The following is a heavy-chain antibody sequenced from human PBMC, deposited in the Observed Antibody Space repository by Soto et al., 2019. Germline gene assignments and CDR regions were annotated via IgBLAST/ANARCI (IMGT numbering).Heavy chain of an antibody. Sequence: QVQLVQSGAEVKKSGASVKVSCEASGYIFTDYTIHWVRQAPGQRLELLGWINAGNGNTKYSQQFQGRVTFSRDTSANTVYMELSSLRSEDTAVYYYAREGLVRGVLRGIRFDPWGQGTLVTVSS. CDR3: AREGLVRGVLRGIRFDP. CDR2: INAGNGNT. V-gene: IGHV1-3*01. J-gene: IGHJ5*02. D-gene: IGHD3-10*01. CDR1: GYIFTDYT.